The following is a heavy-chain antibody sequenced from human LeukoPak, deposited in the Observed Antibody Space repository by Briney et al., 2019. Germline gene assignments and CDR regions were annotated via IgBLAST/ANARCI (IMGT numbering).Heavy chain of an antibody. Sequence: PSETLSLTCAVYGGSFSGYYWSWIRQPPGKGLEWIGEINHSGSTNYNPSLKSRVTISVDTSKNQFSLKLSSVTAADTAVYYCARDRQWLPSYWGQGTLVTVSS. CDR3: ARDRQWLPSY. J-gene: IGHJ4*02. D-gene: IGHD6-19*01. CDR2: INHSGST. CDR1: GGSFSGYY. V-gene: IGHV4-34*01.